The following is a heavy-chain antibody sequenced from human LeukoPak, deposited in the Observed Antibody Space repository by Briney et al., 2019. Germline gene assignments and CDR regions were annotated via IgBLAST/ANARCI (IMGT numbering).Heavy chain of an antibody. Sequence: PGRSLRLSCAASGFTFRNYSMTWIRHAPGKGLNWVSYTRASGATIKYRDSVRGRITISRDNAKNSLYLDMNTLKAEDTAVYYCARDPSWEILSYFDYWGQGTLVTVSS. D-gene: IGHD1-26*01. J-gene: IGHJ4*02. CDR2: TRASGATI. V-gene: IGHV3-11*04. CDR1: GFTFRNYS. CDR3: ARDPSWEILSYFDY.